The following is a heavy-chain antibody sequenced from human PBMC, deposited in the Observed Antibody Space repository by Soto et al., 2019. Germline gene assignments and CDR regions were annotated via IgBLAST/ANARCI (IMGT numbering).Heavy chain of an antibody. D-gene: IGHD6-19*01. J-gene: IGHJ3*02. CDR2: ISGNGGTT. V-gene: IGHV3-23*01. CDR1: GFTYSTYA. Sequence: EVQLLESGGGLVQPGGSLRLSCTTSGFTYSTYAMSWVRQAPGKGLEWVSVISGNGGTTYYADSVKGRFTISRDNSKRTRYLQMNSLRAGDTAIFFCAKVGGGSGCSDAFDIWGQGTRVTVSS. CDR3: AKVGGGSGCSDAFDI.